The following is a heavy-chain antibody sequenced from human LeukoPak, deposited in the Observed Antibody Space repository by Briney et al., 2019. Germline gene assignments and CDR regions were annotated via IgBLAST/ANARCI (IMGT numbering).Heavy chain of an antibody. J-gene: IGHJ4*02. D-gene: IGHD6-19*01. CDR3: AKVKSPSGSGCYNY. CDR1: GFTSNSYD. V-gene: IGHV3-30*02. Sequence: GGSLRLSCAASGFTSNSYDMHWVRQAPGKGLEGVAFIRYGGTDKYYADSVKGRFTISRDNSKNTLYLQMNSLRADDTAVYYCAKVKSPSGSGCYNYWGQGTLVTVSS. CDR2: IRYGGTDK.